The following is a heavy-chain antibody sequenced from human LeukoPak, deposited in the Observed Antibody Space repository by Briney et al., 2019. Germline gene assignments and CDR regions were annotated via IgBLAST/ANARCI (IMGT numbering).Heavy chain of an antibody. D-gene: IGHD3-10*01. CDR2: INTNTGNP. V-gene: IGHV7-4-1*02. J-gene: IGHJ3*02. Sequence: ASVKVSCKASGYTFTSYAMHWVRQAPGQGLEWMGWINTNTGNPTYAQGFTGRFVFSLDTSVSTAYLQISSLKAEDTAVYYCALWFDAYAFDIWGQGTMVTVSS. CDR1: GYTFTSYA. CDR3: ALWFDAYAFDI.